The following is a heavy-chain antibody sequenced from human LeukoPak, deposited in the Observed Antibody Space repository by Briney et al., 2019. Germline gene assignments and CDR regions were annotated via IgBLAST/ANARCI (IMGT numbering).Heavy chain of an antibody. Sequence: PGGSLRLSCTASGFTFGDYAMSWVRQAPGKGLEWVAVISYDGSNKYYADSVKGRFTISRDNSKNTLYLQMNSLRAEDTAVYFCARATVMAGYCTTTRCYKPFDIWGQGTMVTVSS. CDR2: ISYDGSNK. CDR1: GFTFGDYA. J-gene: IGHJ3*02. CDR3: ARATVMAGYCTTTRCYKPFDI. V-gene: IGHV3-30*04. D-gene: IGHD2-2*02.